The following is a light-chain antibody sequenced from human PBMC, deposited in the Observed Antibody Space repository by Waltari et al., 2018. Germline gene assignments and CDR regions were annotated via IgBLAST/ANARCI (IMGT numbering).Light chain of an antibody. CDR2: GKN. J-gene: IGLJ2*01. Sequence: SSELTQDPAVSVALGQTVRITCHGDSLRSYYASWYQQKPGQAPELVIYGKNNRPSGIPDRFSGSSSGNTASLTITGAQAEDEADYYCNSRDSSGNHLVFGGGTKLTVL. V-gene: IGLV3-19*01. CDR1: SLRSYY. CDR3: NSRDSSGNHLV.